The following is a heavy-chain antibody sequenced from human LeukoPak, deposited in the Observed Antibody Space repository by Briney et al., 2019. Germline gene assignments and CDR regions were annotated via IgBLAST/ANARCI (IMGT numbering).Heavy chain of an antibody. CDR3: ARDSDSYGFDY. V-gene: IGHV3-74*01. CDR1: GFTFSSYW. CDR2: INSDGSST. D-gene: IGHD5-18*01. J-gene: IGHJ4*02. Sequence: PGGSLRLSCAASGFTFSSYWMHWVRQAPGKGLVWVSRINSDGSSTSYADSVKGRFTISRDNAKNTLYLQMNSLRAEDAAVYYCARDSDSYGFDYWGQGTLVTVSS.